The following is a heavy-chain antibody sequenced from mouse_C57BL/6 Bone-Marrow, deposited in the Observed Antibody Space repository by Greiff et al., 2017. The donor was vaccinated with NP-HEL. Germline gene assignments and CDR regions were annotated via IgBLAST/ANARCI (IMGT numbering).Heavy chain of an antibody. CDR1: GFSLTSYG. J-gene: IGHJ4*01. V-gene: IGHV2-5*01. CDR2: IWRGGST. CDR3: ATKLGLYYAMDY. Sequence: QVHVKQSGPGLVQPSQSLSITCTVSGFSLTSYGVHWVRQSPGKGLEWLGVIWRGGSTDYNAAFMSRLSITKDNSKSQVFFKMNSLQADDTAIYYCATKLGLYYAMDYWGQGTSVTVSS. D-gene: IGHD4-1*01.